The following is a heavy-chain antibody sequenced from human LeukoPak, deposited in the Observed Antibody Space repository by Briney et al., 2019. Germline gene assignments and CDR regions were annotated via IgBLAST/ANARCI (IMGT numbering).Heavy chain of an antibody. CDR1: GGSISSYY. CDR2: IYTSGST. J-gene: IGHJ5*02. CDR3: ARGVYYYDSSGYYVGTHDP. V-gene: IGHV4-4*07. D-gene: IGHD3-22*01. Sequence: SETLPLTCTVSGGSISSYYWSWNRQPAGKGLEWIGHIYTSGSTNYNPSLKSRVTMSVDTSKNQFSLKLSSVTAADTAVYYCARGVYYYDSSGYYVGTHDPWGQGTLVTVSS.